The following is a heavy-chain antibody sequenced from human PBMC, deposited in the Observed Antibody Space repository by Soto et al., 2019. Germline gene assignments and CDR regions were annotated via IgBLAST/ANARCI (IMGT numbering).Heavy chain of an antibody. Sequence: EVQLVESGGGLVQPGGSLRLSCAASGFTVSSKYMSWVRQAPGKGLEWVSLIQSGVPTYYADSVKGRFTISRDTSENTVHLQMDSLRAEYTAVYYCARDDVFCDGGRGYWVRLDGWGKWTTVTVSS. CDR2: IQSGVPT. CDR3: ARDDVFCDGGRGYWVRLDG. V-gene: IGHV3-66*01. CDR1: GFTVSSKY. J-gene: IGHJ6*04. D-gene: IGHD2-15*01.